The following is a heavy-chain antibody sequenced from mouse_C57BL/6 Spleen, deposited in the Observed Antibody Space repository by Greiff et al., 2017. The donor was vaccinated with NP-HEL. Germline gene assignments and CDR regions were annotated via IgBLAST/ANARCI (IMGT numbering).Heavy chain of an antibody. CDR2: INPGSGGT. Sequence: VQLQESGAELVRPGTSVKVSCKASGYAFTNYLIEWVKQRPGQGLEWIGVINPGSGGTNYNEKFKGKATLTADKSSSTAYMQLSSLTSEDSAVYFCACNFNYFDYWGQGTTLTVSS. CDR3: ACNFNYFDY. CDR1: GYAFTNYL. V-gene: IGHV1-54*01. J-gene: IGHJ2*01. D-gene: IGHD2-1*01.